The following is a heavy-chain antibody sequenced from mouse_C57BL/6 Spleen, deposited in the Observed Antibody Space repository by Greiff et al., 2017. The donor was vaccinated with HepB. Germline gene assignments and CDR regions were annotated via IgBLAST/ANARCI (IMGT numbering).Heavy chain of an antibody. Sequence: QVQLKESGAELVRPGTSVKVSCKASGYAFTNYLIEWVKQRPGQGLEWIGVINPGSGGTNYNEKFKGKATLTADKSSSTAYMQLSSLTSEDSAVYFCARSDCFNFAYWGQGTLVTVSA. J-gene: IGHJ3*01. CDR1: GYAFTNYL. CDR2: INPGSGGT. CDR3: ARSDCFNFAY. V-gene: IGHV1-54*01.